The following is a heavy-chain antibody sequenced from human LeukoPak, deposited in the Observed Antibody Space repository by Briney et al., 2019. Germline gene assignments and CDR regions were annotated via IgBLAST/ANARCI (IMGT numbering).Heavy chain of an antibody. CDR2: INSDGSST. CDR1: GFTFSSYW. CDR3: ASDYGDYVFDP. J-gene: IGHJ5*02. Sequence: GGSLRLSCAASGFTFSSYWMHWVRQAPGKGLGWVSRINSDGSSTSYEDSVKGRFTISRDNAKNTLYLQMNSLRAEDTAVYYCASDYGDYVFDPWGQGTLVTVSS. V-gene: IGHV3-74*01. D-gene: IGHD4-17*01.